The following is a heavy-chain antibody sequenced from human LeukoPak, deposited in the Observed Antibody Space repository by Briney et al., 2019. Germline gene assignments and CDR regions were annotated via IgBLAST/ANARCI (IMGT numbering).Heavy chain of an antibody. J-gene: IGHJ6*03. D-gene: IGHD3-16*01. CDR2: IHYSGST. Sequence: SETLSLTCTVSGGSISSYYWSWVRQAPGKGLEWIGYIHYSGSTNYNPSLKSRVTISLDTSKNQFSLKLSSVTAADTAVYYCARGGVSRAAYMDVWGKGTTVTIS. CDR3: ARGGVSRAAYMDV. V-gene: IGHV4-59*01. CDR1: GGSISSYY.